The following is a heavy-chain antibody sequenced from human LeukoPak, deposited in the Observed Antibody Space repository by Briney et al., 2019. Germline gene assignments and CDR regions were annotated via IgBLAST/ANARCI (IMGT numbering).Heavy chain of an antibody. CDR2: ITGSGRGT. V-gene: IGHV3-23*01. J-gene: IGHJ3*02. CDR1: GLTFSNYA. Sequence: GGSLTLSCTASGLTFSNYAMTWVRQAPGKGLEWVSSITGSGRGTYYADSVKGRFSVSRDNSQNTVFLHMNSLRADDTALYYCSKDPNGVYVGAFDMWGPGKIGTVSS. D-gene: IGHD4-17*01. CDR3: SKDPNGVYVGAFDM.